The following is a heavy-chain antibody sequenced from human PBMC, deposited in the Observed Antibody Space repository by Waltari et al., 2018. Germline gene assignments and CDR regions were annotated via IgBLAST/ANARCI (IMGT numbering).Heavy chain of an antibody. Sequence: EVQLVQSGAEVKKPGATVKISCKVSGYTFTDYYMHWVQQAPGKGLEWMGLVYPEGGETIYSAHLRRRITIPADTSTDTAYMELSSLGAEATAVYCCATVPVVGATEDYWGQGTLVTVSS. J-gene: IGHJ4*02. V-gene: IGHV1-69-2*01. CDR3: ATVPVVGATEDY. CDR1: GYTFTDYY. D-gene: IGHD1-26*01. CDR2: VYPEGGET.